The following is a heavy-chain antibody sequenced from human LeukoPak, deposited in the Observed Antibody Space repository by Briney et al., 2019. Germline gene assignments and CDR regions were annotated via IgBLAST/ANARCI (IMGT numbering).Heavy chain of an antibody. J-gene: IGHJ6*02. CDR2: ISGSGGST. D-gene: IGHD3-10*01. Sequence: GGSLRLSCAASGFTFSSYAMSWVRQAPGKGLEWVSAISGSGGSTYYADSVKGRFTISRDNSKNTLYLQMNSLRAEDTAVYYCAKDRITMVRGVIPWLRHGMDVWGQGTTVTVSS. V-gene: IGHV3-23*01. CDR3: AKDRITMVRGVIPWLRHGMDV. CDR1: GFTFSSYA.